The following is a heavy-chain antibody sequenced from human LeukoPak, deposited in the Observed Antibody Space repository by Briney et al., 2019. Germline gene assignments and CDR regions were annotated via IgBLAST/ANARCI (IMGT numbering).Heavy chain of an antibody. Sequence: GASVKVSCKASGGTFSSFAISWGRQAPGQGLEWMGRIIPILGIANYAQKFQGRVTITADKSTSTAYMELSSLRSEDTAVYYCARGGYSGYDWMYYFDYWGQGTLVTVSS. CDR1: GGTFSSFA. CDR2: IIPILGIA. J-gene: IGHJ4*02. D-gene: IGHD5-12*01. CDR3: ARGGYSGYDWMYYFDY. V-gene: IGHV1-69*04.